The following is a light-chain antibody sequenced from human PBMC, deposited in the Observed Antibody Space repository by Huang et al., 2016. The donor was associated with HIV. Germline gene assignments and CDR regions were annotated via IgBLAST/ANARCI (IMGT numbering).Light chain of an antibody. CDR1: QSVSSY. CDR3: QQRSNWPLT. Sequence: EIVLTQSPATLSLSPGERATLSCRASQSVSSYLAWYQQKPGQAPRLLIDDASHRATGIQARFSGSGSGTDFTRTISSLEPEDFAVYYCQQRSNWPLTFGGGTKVEIK. CDR2: DAS. V-gene: IGKV3-11*01. J-gene: IGKJ4*01.